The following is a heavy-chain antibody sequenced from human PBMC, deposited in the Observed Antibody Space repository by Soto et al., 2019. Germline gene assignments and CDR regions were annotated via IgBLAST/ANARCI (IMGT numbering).Heavy chain of an antibody. CDR1: GGSISIGDYY. CDR3: ARADRSSEFYDFWSGYYVGHFDY. D-gene: IGHD3-3*01. CDR2: IYYSGST. Sequence: TVSGGSISIGDYYWSWIRQPPGKGLEWIGYIYYSGSTYYNPSLKSRVTISVDTSKNQFSLKLSSVTAADTAVYYCARADRSSEFYDFWSGYYVGHFDYWGQGTLVTVSS. V-gene: IGHV4-30-4*01. J-gene: IGHJ4*02.